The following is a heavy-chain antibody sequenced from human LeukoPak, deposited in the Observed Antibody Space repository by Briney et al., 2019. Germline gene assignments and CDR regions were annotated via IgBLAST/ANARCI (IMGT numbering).Heavy chain of an antibody. D-gene: IGHD2-8*01. CDR3: ARGGIRNGAFDY. Sequence: PSETLSLTCTVSGGSISTYYWSWIRQPAGKGPVWIGRIYISGSTNYNPSLKSRVTMSVDMSENQFSLKLSSVTAADTAVYYCARGGIRNGAFDYWGQGTLVTVSS. V-gene: IGHV4-4*07. CDR1: GGSISTYY. CDR2: IYISGST. J-gene: IGHJ4*02.